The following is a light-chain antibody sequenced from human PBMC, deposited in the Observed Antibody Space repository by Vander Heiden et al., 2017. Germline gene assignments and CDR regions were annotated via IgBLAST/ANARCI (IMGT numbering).Light chain of an antibody. V-gene: IGKV2-30*01. CDR2: RVS. CDR3: MQGSHWPLT. Sequence: DVVMNPSPLSLPVTLGQAAAISCRSSQSLVNSDGNTYLSWFQQRPGQSPRRLIYRVSNRDSGVPDRISGSGSGTDFTLKISRVEAEDVGVYFCMQGSHWPLTFGGGTRVEIK. J-gene: IGKJ4*01. CDR1: QSLVNSDGNTY.